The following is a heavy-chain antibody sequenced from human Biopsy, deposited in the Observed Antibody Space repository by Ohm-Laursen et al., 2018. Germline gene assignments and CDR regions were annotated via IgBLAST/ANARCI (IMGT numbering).Heavy chain of an antibody. CDR2: ISHTGYT. D-gene: IGHD4-23*01. V-gene: IGHV4-59*11. CDR3: ARGSNDFGGLYFPR. Sequence: PSGTLSLTCTVSGGSFTGHYWTWIRQPPGKGLEWIGHISHTGYTSYKSSLKSRVTISVNTSRNHFSLRLSSLTAADTAVYYCARGSNDFGGLYFPRWGQGTLLTVSS. J-gene: IGHJ4*02. CDR1: GGSFTGHY.